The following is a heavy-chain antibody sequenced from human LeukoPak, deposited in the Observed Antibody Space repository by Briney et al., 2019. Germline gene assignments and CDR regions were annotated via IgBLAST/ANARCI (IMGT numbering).Heavy chain of an antibody. CDR3: ARPSSPYSEADF. D-gene: IGHD6-6*01. CDR2: SRNKVISYIT. CDR1: GFTFSDHY. J-gene: IGHJ4*02. Sequence: GGSLRLSCAASGFTFSDHYMDWVRQAPGKGLEWVGRSRNKVISYITQYAASVKGRFTISRDDSKNSLYLQMNSLKTEDTAVYYCARPSSPYSEADFWGQGTLVTVSS. V-gene: IGHV3-72*01.